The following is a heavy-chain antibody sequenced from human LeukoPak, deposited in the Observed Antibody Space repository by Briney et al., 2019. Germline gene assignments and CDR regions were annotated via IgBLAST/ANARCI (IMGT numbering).Heavy chain of an antibody. Sequence: GGSLRLSCAASGFTFSNFGMHWVRQAPGKGLEWVAFIQYDGSNKYYADSVKGQFTISRDNSKNTLYLQMNSLRGEDTAVYYCAKDGDTMSGTYYYDMDVWGKGTTVTIS. CDR3: AKDGDTMSGTYYYDMDV. V-gene: IGHV3-30*02. CDR1: GFTFSNFG. CDR2: IQYDGSNK. D-gene: IGHD1-26*01. J-gene: IGHJ6*03.